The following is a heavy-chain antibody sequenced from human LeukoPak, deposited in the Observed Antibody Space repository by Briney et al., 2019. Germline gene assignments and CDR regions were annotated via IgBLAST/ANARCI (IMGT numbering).Heavy chain of an antibody. J-gene: IGHJ4*02. CDR1: GFTFSSYG. Sequence: GSLRLSCAASGFTFSSYGMHWVRQAPGKGLEWVAVISYDGSNKYYADSVKGRFTISRDNSKNTLYLQMNSLRAEDTAVYYCAGDHRGVRDYFGYWGQGTLVTVSS. V-gene: IGHV3-30*03. CDR3: AGDHRGVRDYFGY. D-gene: IGHD3-10*01. CDR2: ISYDGSNK.